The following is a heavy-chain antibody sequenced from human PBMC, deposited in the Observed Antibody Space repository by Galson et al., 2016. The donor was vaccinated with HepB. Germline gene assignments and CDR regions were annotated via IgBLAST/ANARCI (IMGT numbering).Heavy chain of an antibody. CDR3: AKLAVRGDYGGRDY. CDR1: GLSLSTPV. Sequence: SLRLSCAASGLSLSTPVMHWVRQAPGKGLEWVSALGDGGDYTSYADAVKGRFTISGDISENTLFLQMNSLRVEDTAIYYCAKLAVRGDYGGRDYWGQGTLVTVSS. J-gene: IGHJ4*02. D-gene: IGHD4-17*01. V-gene: IGHV3-23*01. CDR2: LGDGGDYT.